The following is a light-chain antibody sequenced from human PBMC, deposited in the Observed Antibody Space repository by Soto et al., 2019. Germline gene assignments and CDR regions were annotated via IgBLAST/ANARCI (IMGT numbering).Light chain of an antibody. CDR1: QGISSR. J-gene: IGKJ5*01. CDR2: SAS. Sequence: DIQLTQSPSSVSASVGDRVTITCRASQGISSRLAWYQQMPGKAPKLLIYSASNLQSGVPSRFGGSGSGTDFTLAISSLQPEDFATYYCQQANSFTITFGQGTRLEIK. CDR3: QQANSFTIT. V-gene: IGKV1-12*01.